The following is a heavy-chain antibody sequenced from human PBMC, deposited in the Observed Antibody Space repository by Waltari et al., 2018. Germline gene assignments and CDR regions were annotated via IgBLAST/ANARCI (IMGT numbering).Heavy chain of an antibody. D-gene: IGHD3-16*01. J-gene: IGHJ2*01. CDR1: GGSISSSSYY. V-gene: IGHV4-39*01. Sequence: QLQLQESGPGLVKPSETLSLTCTVSGGSISSSSYYWGWIRQPPGKGLEWIGSIYYSGSTYYNPSLKSRVTISVDTSKNQFSLKRSSVTAADTAVYYCARPDNWAEPLNWYFDLWGRGTLVTVSS. CDR3: ARPDNWAEPLNWYFDL. CDR2: IYYSGST.